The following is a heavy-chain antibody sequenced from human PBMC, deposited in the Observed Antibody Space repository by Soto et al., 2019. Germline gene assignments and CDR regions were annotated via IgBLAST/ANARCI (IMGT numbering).Heavy chain of an antibody. D-gene: IGHD2-15*01. V-gene: IGHV4-59*01. CDR1: GGSISSYY. CDR2: MYHSGST. CDR3: ARGSGGSFNWFDP. Sequence: PSETLSLTCTVSGGSISSYYWNWMRQPPGKGLEWIGYMYHSGSTNYNPSLKSRVTISVDTSRNQFSLRLSSVTAADTAVYYCARGSGGSFNWFDPWGQGTLVTVSS. J-gene: IGHJ5*02.